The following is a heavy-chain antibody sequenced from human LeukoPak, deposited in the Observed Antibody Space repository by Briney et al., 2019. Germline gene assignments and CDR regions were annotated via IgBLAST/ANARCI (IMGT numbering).Heavy chain of an antibody. CDR3: ARRGGLVFDY. CDR2: IYHSGST. CDR1: GGSISSSSYY. V-gene: IGHV4-39*07. Sequence: MSSETLSLTCTVSGGSISSSSYYWGWIRQPPGKGLEWIGYIYHSGSTYYNPSLKSRVTISVDRSKNQFSLKLSSVTAADTAVYSCARRGGLVFDYWGQGTLVTVSS. J-gene: IGHJ4*02. D-gene: IGHD3-16*01.